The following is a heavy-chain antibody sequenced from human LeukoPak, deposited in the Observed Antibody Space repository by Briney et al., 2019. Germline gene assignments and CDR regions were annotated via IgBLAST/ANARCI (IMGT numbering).Heavy chain of an antibody. J-gene: IGHJ4*02. CDR1: GFSFSGYW. CDR2: IKEDGSEK. CDR3: ARRGSTDY. V-gene: IGHV3-7*03. D-gene: IGHD2/OR15-2a*01. Sequence: GGSLRLSCAASGFSFSGYWMTWIRQAPGKGLEWVANIKEDGSEKYYADFVKGRFTISRDNAKNSLDLQMNSLRAEDTAVYYCARRGSTDYWGQGTLVTVSS.